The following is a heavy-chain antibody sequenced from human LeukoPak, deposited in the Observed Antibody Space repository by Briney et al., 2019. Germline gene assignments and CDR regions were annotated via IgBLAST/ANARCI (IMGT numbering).Heavy chain of an antibody. D-gene: IGHD3-22*01. Sequence: ASVKVSCKASGYTFTSYGTSWVRQAPGQGLEWMGWISAYNGNTNYAQKLQGRVTMTTDTSTSTAYMELRSLRSDDTAVYYCARARAYYYDSSGYYPIDYWGQGTLVTVSS. CDR2: ISAYNGNT. CDR1: GYTFTSYG. J-gene: IGHJ4*02. V-gene: IGHV1-18*01. CDR3: ARARAYYYDSSGYYPIDY.